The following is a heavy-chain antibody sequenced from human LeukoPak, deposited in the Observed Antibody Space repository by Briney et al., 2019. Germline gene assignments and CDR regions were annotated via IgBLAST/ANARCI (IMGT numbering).Heavy chain of an antibody. V-gene: IGHV4-59*01. D-gene: IGHD5-24*01. Sequence: SETLSLTCTVSGGSISSYYWTWIRQSPGKGLEWIGFFHHSGSTNYNPSFKSRVTISADTSNNHFSLRLTSVTAADTAVYYCAGGWLPDKNDFRGQGTLVTVSS. CDR3: AGGWLPDKNDF. CDR2: FHHSGST. CDR1: GGSISSYY. J-gene: IGHJ4*02.